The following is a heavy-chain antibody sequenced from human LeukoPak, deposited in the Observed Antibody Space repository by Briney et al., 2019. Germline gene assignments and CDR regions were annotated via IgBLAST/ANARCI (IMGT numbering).Heavy chain of an antibody. Sequence: ASVKVSCKASGYTFTGYYMHWVRQAPGQGLEWMGWINPNSGGTNYAQKLQGRVTMTRDTSISTAYMELSRLRSDDTAVYYCALSSGYYYYYGMDVWGQGTTVTVSS. D-gene: IGHD6-19*01. CDR2: INPNSGGT. CDR3: ALSSGYYYYYGMDV. J-gene: IGHJ6*02. CDR1: GYTFTGYY. V-gene: IGHV1-2*02.